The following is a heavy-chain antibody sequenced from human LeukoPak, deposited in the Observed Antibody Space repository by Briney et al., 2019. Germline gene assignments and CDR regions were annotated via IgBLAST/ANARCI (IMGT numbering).Heavy chain of an antibody. V-gene: IGHV3-7*03. CDR3: ARGRYSGTTYYFDY. J-gene: IGHJ4*02. Sequence: GGSLRLSCAASGFTFSTSWMSWVRKVPGKGLEWVANIKKDGSETYYVDSVKGRFTISRDNAKNSLYLQMNSLRAEDTAMYYCARGRYSGTTYYFDYWGQGTLVTVSS. CDR1: GFTFSTSW. D-gene: IGHD5-12*01. CDR2: IKKDGSET.